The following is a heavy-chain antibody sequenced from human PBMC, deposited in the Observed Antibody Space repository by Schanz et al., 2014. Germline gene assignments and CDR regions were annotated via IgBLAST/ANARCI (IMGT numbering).Heavy chain of an antibody. V-gene: IGHV1-18*01. Sequence: QVQLVQSGAEVKKPGASVKVSCKASGYTFSRYGISWVRQAPGQGLEWMGWISAYNGHTNYAQKFQGRVTMTRDTSTATAYMELRSLRSDDTAVYYCARVPSYYDILTGYLVFDYWGQGTLITVSS. CDR3: ARVPSYYDILTGYLVFDY. CDR2: ISAYNGHT. CDR1: GYTFSRYG. J-gene: IGHJ4*02. D-gene: IGHD3-9*01.